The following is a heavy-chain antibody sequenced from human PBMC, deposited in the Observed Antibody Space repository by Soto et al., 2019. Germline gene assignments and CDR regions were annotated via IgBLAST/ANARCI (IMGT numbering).Heavy chain of an antibody. J-gene: IGHJ4*02. D-gene: IGHD3-22*01. CDR2: INHSGST. CDR1: GGSFIGYY. Sequence: QVQLQQRGAGLLKPSETLSLTCAVSGGSFIGYYWSWIRQPPGKGLEYIGEINHSGSTNYNPSLKSRATISLVTSTRQFTLSRSSVTAADTAVYYCARGAVESCGYYRLFEHWGRGTLVTVSS. V-gene: IGHV4-34*01. CDR3: ARGAVESCGYYRLFEH.